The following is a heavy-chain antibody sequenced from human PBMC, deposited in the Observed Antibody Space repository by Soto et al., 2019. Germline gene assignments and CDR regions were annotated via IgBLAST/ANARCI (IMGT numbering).Heavy chain of an antibody. CDR3: ARVPSP. CDR1: GDSISSSNYF. V-gene: IGHV4-39*07. J-gene: IGHJ5*02. Sequence: PSETLSLTCTVSGDSISSSNYFWGWIRQPPGKGLEWIGYIYHSGSTYYNPSLKSRVTISVDRSKNQFSLKLSSVTAADTAVYYCARVPSPWGQGTLVTVSS. CDR2: IYHSGST.